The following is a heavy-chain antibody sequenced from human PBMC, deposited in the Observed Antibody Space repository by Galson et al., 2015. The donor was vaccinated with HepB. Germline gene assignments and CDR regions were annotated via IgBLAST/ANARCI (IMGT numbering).Heavy chain of an antibody. J-gene: IGHJ4*02. V-gene: IGHV4-59*01. CDR2: FHYSGGT. CDR3: ARGLYYDSSGYWSYYFDY. CDR1: GASISNDY. D-gene: IGHD3-22*01. Sequence: ETLSLTCIVSGASISNDYWSWIRQTPGKGLEWIGSFHYSGGTDHNPSLKSRLSLSIDTSKNQLSLRLSSVTAADTAVYYCARGLYYDSSGYWSYYFDYWGQGTLVTVSS.